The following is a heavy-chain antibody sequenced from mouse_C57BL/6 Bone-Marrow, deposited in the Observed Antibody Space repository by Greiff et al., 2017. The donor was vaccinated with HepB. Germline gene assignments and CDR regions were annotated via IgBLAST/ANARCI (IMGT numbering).Heavy chain of an antibody. CDR3: ARNYDY. Sequence: QVQLQQSGPGLVQPSQSLSITCTVSGFSLTSYGVHWVRQSPGKGLEWLGVIWSGGSTDYNAAFISRLSISKDNSKSQVFFKMNSLQADDTAIYYCARNYDYWGQGTLVTVSA. V-gene: IGHV2-2*01. CDR1: GFSLTSYG. D-gene: IGHD2-3*01. J-gene: IGHJ3*01. CDR2: IWSGGST.